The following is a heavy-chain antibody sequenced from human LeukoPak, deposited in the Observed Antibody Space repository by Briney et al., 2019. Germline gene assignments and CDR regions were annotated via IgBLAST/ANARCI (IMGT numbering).Heavy chain of an antibody. V-gene: IGHV4-34*01. Sequence: SETLSLTCAVYGGSFSGYYWSWIRQPPGRGLEWIGEINHSGSTNYNPSLKSRVTISVDTSKNQFSLKLSSVTAADTAVYYCARLFRNYYYMDVWGKGTTVTVSS. CDR3: ARLFRNYYYMDV. CDR2: INHSGST. J-gene: IGHJ6*03. CDR1: GGSFSGYY.